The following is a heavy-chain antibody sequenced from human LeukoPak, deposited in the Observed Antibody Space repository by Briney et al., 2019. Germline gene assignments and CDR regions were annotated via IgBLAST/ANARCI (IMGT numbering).Heavy chain of an antibody. D-gene: IGHD6-19*01. J-gene: IGHJ4*02. CDR3: ARAVSGRFDY. CDR2: ITDSGTGT. V-gene: IGHV3-23*01. CDR1: GFTLSSYA. Sequence: GGSLRLSCAASGFTLSSYALSWVRQAPGKGLEWVSGITDSGTGTYYADSVKGRFTISRDNSKNTVYLQMSSLRAEDTAVYYCARAVSGRFDYWGQGTLVTVSS.